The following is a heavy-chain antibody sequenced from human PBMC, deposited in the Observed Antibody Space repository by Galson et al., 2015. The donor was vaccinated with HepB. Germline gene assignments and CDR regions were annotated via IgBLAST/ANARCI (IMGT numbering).Heavy chain of an antibody. Sequence: CAISGDSVSTNSAAWNWIRQSPSRGLEWLGRTYYRSKWYSDYAVSVKSRITINPDTSKNQFSLQPNSVTPEDTAVYYCARGWGSSSAFDPWGQGTLVTVSS. D-gene: IGHD6-6*01. V-gene: IGHV6-1*01. J-gene: IGHJ5*02. CDR1: GDSVSTNSAA. CDR2: TYYRSKWYS. CDR3: ARGWGSSSAFDP.